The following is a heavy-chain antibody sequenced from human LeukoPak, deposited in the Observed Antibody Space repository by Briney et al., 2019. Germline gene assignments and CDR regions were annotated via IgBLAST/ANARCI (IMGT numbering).Heavy chain of an antibody. Sequence: GGSLRLSCAASGFTFSSYCMNWVRQAPGKGLEWVSSISSSSSYIYYADSVKGRFTISRDNAKNSLYLQMNSLRAEDTAVYYCARGTTGIAVAEFDYWGQGTLVTVSS. CDR3: ARGTTGIAVAEFDY. CDR1: GFTFSSYC. J-gene: IGHJ4*02. D-gene: IGHD6-19*01. V-gene: IGHV3-21*01. CDR2: ISSSSSYI.